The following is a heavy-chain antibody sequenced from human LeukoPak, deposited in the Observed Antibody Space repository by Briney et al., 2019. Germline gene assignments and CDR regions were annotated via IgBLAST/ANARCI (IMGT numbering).Heavy chain of an antibody. CDR2: ISAYNGNT. J-gene: IGHJ6*03. CDR3: ARLQRGDYYYYMDV. CDR1: GYTFTSYG. V-gene: IGHV1-18*01. Sequence: ASVTVSCKASGYTFTSYGISWVRQAPGQGLEWMGWISAYNGNTNYAQKLQGRVTMTTDTSTSTAYMELRSLRSDGTAVYYCARLQRGDYYYYMDVWGKGTTVTVSS.